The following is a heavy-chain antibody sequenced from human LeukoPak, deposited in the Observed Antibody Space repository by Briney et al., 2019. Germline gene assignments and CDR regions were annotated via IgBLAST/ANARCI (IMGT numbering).Heavy chain of an antibody. CDR2: TNEAGGDK. V-gene: IGHV3-7*01. D-gene: IGHD1-1*01. Sequence: GRSLRLSCAASGFTFSDFWMSWVRQAPGKGLECVASTNEAGGDKLYVDSVKGRFTISRDNSKNSLSLQMNSPTAEDTAIYYCAIATTGRGAFGSWGQGTLVSVSS. J-gene: IGHJ4*02. CDR1: GFTFSDFW. CDR3: AIATTGRGAFGS.